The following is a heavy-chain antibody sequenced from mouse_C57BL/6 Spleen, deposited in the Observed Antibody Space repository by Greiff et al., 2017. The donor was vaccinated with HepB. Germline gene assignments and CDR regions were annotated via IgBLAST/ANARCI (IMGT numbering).Heavy chain of an antibody. CDR3: ARGGPYGSSPYWYFDV. Sequence: QVQLQQPGAELVRPGSSVKLSCKASGYTFTSYWMHWVKQRPIQGLEWIGNIDPSDSETHYNQKFKDKATLTVDKSSSTAYMQLSILTSEDSAVYYCARGGPYGSSPYWYFDVWGTGTTVTVSS. D-gene: IGHD1-1*01. CDR2: IDPSDSET. J-gene: IGHJ1*03. V-gene: IGHV1-52*01. CDR1: GYTFTSYW.